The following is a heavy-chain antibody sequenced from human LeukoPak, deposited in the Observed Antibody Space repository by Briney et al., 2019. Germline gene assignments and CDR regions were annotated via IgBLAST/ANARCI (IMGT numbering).Heavy chain of an antibody. CDR2: INHSGST. CDR3: ARSSPDYDFWSGYSDY. J-gene: IGHJ4*02. CDR1: GGSFSGYY. V-gene: IGHV4-34*01. D-gene: IGHD3-3*01. Sequence: SETLSLTCAVYGGSFSGYYWSWIRQPPGKGLEWIGEINHSGSTNYNPSLKSRVTILVDTSKNQFSLKLSSVTAADTAVYYCARSSPDYDFWSGYSDYWGQGTLVTVSS.